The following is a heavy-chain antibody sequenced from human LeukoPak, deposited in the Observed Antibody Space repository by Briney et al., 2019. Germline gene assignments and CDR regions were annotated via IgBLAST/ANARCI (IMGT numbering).Heavy chain of an antibody. V-gene: IGHV3-9*01. D-gene: IGHD3-9*01. CDR2: ISWNSGSI. CDR1: GFTFDDYA. CDR3: ARDTYDILTGYSISPFGY. J-gene: IGHJ4*02. Sequence: GRSLRLSCAASGFTFDDYAMHWVRQAPGKGLEWVSGISWNSGSIGYADSVKGRFTISRDNAKNSLYLQMNSLRAEDTALYYCARDTYDILTGYSISPFGYWGQGTLVTVSS.